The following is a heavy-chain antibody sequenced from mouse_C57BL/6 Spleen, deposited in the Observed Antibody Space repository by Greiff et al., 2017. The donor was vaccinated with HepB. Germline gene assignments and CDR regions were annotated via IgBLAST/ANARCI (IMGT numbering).Heavy chain of an antibody. CDR3: ARNQGPYYFDY. D-gene: IGHD3-3*01. CDR2: IDPSDSYT. J-gene: IGHJ2*01. V-gene: IGHV1-59*01. Sequence: QVQLQQPGAELVRPGTSVKLSCKASGYTFTSYWMHWVKQRPGQGLEWIGVIDPSDSYTNYNPKFKGKATLTVDTSSSAAYMQLSSLTSEDSAVYYCARNQGPYYFDYWGQGTTLTVSS. CDR1: GYTFTSYW.